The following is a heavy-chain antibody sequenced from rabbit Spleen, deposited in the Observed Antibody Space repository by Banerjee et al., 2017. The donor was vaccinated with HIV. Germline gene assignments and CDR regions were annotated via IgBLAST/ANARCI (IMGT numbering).Heavy chain of an antibody. CDR2: IDPVFGSA. V-gene: IGHV1S40*01. CDR3: ARDTGSSFSSYGMDL. CDR1: GFSFSKFYY. D-gene: IGHD8-1*01. Sequence: QSLEESGGDLVKPGASLTLTCTASGFSFSKFYYMSWVRQAPGKGLEWIGYIDPVFGSAYYASWVNGRFSISRENTQNTVSLQLNSLTAADTATYFCARDTGSSFSSYGMDLWGPGTLVTVS. J-gene: IGHJ6*01.